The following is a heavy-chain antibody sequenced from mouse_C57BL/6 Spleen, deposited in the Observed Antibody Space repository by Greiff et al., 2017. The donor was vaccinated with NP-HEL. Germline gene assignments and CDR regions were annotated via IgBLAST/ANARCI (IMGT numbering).Heavy chain of an antibody. Sequence: QVQLKQSGPELVKPGASVKISCKASGYAFSSSWMNWVKQRPGKGLEWIGRIYPGDGDTNYNGKFKGKATLTADKSSSTAYMQLSSLTSEDSAVYFCARRSTTYDGYWFAYWGQGTLVTVSA. CDR3: ARRSTTYDGYWFAY. J-gene: IGHJ3*01. D-gene: IGHD2-3*01. CDR1: GYAFSSSW. V-gene: IGHV1-82*01. CDR2: IYPGDGDT.